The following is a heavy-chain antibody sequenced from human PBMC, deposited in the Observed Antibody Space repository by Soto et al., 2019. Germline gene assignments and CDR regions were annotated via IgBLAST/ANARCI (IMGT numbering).Heavy chain of an antibody. J-gene: IGHJ4*02. CDR3: ARAVRFLEWLLPAVLFDY. D-gene: IGHD3-3*01. V-gene: IGHV4-31*03. CDR1: GGSISSGGYY. Sequence: QVQLQESGPGLVKPSQTLSLPCTVSGGSISSGGYYWSWIRQHPGKGLERIGYIYYSGSTYYNPSLKRRVTISVDTSKNQFSLKLSSVTAADTAVYYCARAVRFLEWLLPAVLFDYWGQGTLVTVSS. CDR2: IYYSGST.